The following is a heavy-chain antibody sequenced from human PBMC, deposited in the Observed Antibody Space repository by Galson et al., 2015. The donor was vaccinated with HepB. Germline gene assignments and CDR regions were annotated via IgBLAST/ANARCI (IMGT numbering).Heavy chain of an antibody. CDR3: ASDHYYDSSGYYYGAVGADY. D-gene: IGHD3-22*01. J-gene: IGHJ4*01. V-gene: IGHV5-10-1*01. CDR2: IDPSDSYT. CDR1: GYSFTSYW. Sequence: QSGAEVKKPGESLRISCKGSGYSFTSYWISWVRQMPGKGLEWMGRIDPSDSYTNYSPSFQGHVTISADKSISTAYLQWSSLKASDTAMYYCASDHYYDSSGYYYGAVGADYWGQGTLVTVSS.